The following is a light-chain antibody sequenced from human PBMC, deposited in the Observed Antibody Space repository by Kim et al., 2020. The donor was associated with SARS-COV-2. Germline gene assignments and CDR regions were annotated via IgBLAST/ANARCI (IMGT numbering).Light chain of an antibody. Sequence: PGERATLSCRASQSVSSSYLAWYQQKPGQAPRLLIYGASSRATGIPDRFSGSGSGTDFTLTISRLETEDFAVYYCQQYGSSPRTFGQGTKVEIK. CDR3: QQYGSSPRT. CDR2: GAS. CDR1: QSVSSSY. V-gene: IGKV3-20*01. J-gene: IGKJ1*01.